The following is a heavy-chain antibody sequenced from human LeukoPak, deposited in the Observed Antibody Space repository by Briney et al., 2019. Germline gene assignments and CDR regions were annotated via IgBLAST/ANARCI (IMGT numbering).Heavy chain of an antibody. V-gene: IGHV4-38-2*02. CDR2: IYHSGST. CDR3: ARVDCSGGSCYSYYYYYYMDV. D-gene: IGHD2-15*01. Sequence: SETLSLTCTVSGDSISSGDYYWSWIRQPAGKGLEWIGSIYHSGSTYYNPSLKSRVTISVDTSKNQFSLKLSSVTAADTAVYYCARVDCSGGSCYSYYYYYYMDVWGKGTTVTVSS. J-gene: IGHJ6*03. CDR1: GDSISSGDYY.